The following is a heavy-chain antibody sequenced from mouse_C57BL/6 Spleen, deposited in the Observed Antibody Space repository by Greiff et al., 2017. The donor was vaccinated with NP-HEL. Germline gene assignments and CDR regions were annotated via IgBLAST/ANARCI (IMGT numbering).Heavy chain of an antibody. CDR3: ARGGIGNWPFDY. V-gene: IGHV1-55*01. CDR1: GYTFTSYW. D-gene: IGHD4-1*01. CDR2: IYPGSGST. J-gene: IGHJ2*01. Sequence: QVQLQQPGAELVKPGASVKMSCKASGYTFTSYWITWVKQRPGQGLEWIGDIYPGSGSTNYNEKFKSKATLTVDTSSSTAYMQLSSLTSEDSAVDYCARGGIGNWPFDYWGQGTTLTVSS.